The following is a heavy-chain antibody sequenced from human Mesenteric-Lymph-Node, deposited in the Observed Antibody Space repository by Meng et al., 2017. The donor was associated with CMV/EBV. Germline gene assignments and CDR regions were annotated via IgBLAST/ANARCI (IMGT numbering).Heavy chain of an antibody. D-gene: IGHD3-9*01. V-gene: IGHV4-34*01. CDR1: GGSFSGYY. J-gene: IGHJ4*02. CDR2: INHSGST. Sequence: VPLPQGGAGLLKPSETLSVTCAVYGGSFSGYYWNWIRQSPEKGLEWIGEINHSGSTTYNPSFTSRIIISVDTSTNQISLNMSSVTAADTAVYYCARGSSYDILTGYFDYWGQGALVTVSS. CDR3: ARGSSYDILTGYFDY.